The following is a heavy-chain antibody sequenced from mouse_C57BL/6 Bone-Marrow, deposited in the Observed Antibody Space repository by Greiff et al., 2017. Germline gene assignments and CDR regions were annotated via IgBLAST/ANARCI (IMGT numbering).Heavy chain of an antibody. Sequence: EVQLQESGPGLVKPSQSLSLTCSVTGYSITSGYYWNWIRQFPGNKLEWMGYISYDGSNNYNPSLKNRISITRDTSKNQFFLKLNSVTTEDTATYYCARDHYYGSRLSMDYWGQGTSVTVSS. CDR1: GYSITSGYY. V-gene: IGHV3-6*01. J-gene: IGHJ4*01. CDR3: ARDHYYGSRLSMDY. CDR2: ISYDGSN. D-gene: IGHD1-1*01.